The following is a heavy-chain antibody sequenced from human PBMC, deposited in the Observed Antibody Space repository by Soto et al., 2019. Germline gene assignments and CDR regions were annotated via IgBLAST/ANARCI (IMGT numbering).Heavy chain of an antibody. Sequence: EVQLLESGGDFKQPGGSLRLSCEGSGFNFSNYALNWVRQAPGKRLEWVSVISGNSGTTYYAASVKGRFTISRDNSKKTLDLQMESLRAGHTAVYCCAKRRAITVFGIITPFDSWGQGTLVTVSS. CDR1: GFNFSNYA. CDR2: ISGNSGTT. CDR3: AKRRAITVFGIITPFDS. D-gene: IGHD3-3*01. J-gene: IGHJ4*02. V-gene: IGHV3-23*01.